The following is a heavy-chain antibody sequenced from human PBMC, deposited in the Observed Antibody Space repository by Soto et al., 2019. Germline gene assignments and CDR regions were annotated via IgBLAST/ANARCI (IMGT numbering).Heavy chain of an antibody. J-gene: IGHJ6*02. D-gene: IGHD3-10*01. Sequence: GESLKISCKGSGYTFLTYWVGWVRQMHGQGLEWMGVINPADSDARYSPSFQGQVTISADKSISTAYLQWSSLKASDTAIYYCARINRDRGLNSFYAMDVWGQGATVTVSS. CDR3: ARINRDRGLNSFYAMDV. CDR2: INPADSDA. V-gene: IGHV5-51*01. CDR1: GYTFLTYW.